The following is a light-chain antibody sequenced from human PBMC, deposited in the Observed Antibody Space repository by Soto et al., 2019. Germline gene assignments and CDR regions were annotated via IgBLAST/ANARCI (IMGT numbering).Light chain of an antibody. CDR2: GAS. J-gene: IGKJ2*01. Sequence: EIVLTQSAGTLSLSPGATVALSCRASQSVSSSYLAWYQQRPGQAPRLLIYGASSSATGIPDRFSGSGSETDFTLTISRLEPEDFAVYYCQQYGSSTTTFGQGTKLEVK. V-gene: IGKV3-20*01. CDR1: QSVSSSY. CDR3: QQYGSSTTT.